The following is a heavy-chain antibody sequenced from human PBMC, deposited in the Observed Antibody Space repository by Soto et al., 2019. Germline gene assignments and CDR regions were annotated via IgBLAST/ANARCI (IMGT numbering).Heavy chain of an antibody. CDR3: AGGGGGGRSSGWNWFDP. CDR2: MNPNSGNT. V-gene: IGHV1-8*01. D-gene: IGHD6-19*01. Sequence: QVQLVQSGAEVKKPGASVKVSCKASGYTFTSYDINWVRQATGQGLEWMGWMNPNSGNTGYAQKFQGRVTMTRNTSSSKADMELSSLRSEDTAVYYGAGGGGGGRSSGWNWFDPWGQGTLVTVSS. CDR1: GYTFTSYD. J-gene: IGHJ5*02.